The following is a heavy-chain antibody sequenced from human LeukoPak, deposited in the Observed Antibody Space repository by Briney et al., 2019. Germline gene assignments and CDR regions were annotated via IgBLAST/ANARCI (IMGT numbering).Heavy chain of an antibody. CDR1: GGSISSSSYY. V-gene: IGHV4-39*02. D-gene: IGHD6-6*01. J-gene: IGHJ3*02. Sequence: SETLSLTCTVSGGSISSSSYYWGWIRQPPGKGLEWIGSIYYSGSTYYNPSLKSRVTISVDTSKNQFSLKLSSVTAADTAVYYCARDKWSKMKEAARAHDAFDIWGQGTMVTVSS. CDR2: IYYSGST. CDR3: ARDKWSKMKEAARAHDAFDI.